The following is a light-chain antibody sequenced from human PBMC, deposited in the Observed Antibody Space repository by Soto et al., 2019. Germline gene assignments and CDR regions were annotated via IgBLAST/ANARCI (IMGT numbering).Light chain of an antibody. CDR1: QSISSW. V-gene: IGKV1-5*01. Sequence: DIQMTQSPSTLSASVGDRVTITCRASQSISSWLAWYQQKPGKAPKLLIYDASSLESGVPSRFSGSGSGTEFTLTISSLQPDDFATYYCHLGLTFGGGTKVEIK. CDR2: DAS. J-gene: IGKJ4*01. CDR3: HLGLT.